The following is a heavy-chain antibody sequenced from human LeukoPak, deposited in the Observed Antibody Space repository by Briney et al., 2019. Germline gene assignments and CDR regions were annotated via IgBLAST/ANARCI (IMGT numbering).Heavy chain of an antibody. Sequence: PGGSLRLSCAASGFTFSSYAMSWVRQAPGKGLEWVSAISGSGGSTYYAYSVKGRFTISRDNSKNTLYLQMNSLRAEDTAVYYCAKGGGNYYDSSGYYYWGQGTLVTVSS. CDR1: GFTFSSYA. V-gene: IGHV3-23*01. J-gene: IGHJ4*02. D-gene: IGHD3-22*01. CDR3: AKGGGNYYDSSGYYY. CDR2: ISGSGGST.